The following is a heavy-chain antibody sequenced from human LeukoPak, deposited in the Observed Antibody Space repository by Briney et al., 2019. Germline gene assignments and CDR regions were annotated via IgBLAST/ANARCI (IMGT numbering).Heavy chain of an antibody. Sequence: ETLSLICAVCGGSFSGYYWSWIRQPPGKGLEWVSAISGSGDSTYYGDSVKGRFTISRDNSKNTLYLQMNSLRAEDTAVYYCAKTRPLDSSSWSHGDYWGQGTLVTVSS. J-gene: IGHJ4*02. CDR1: GGSFSGYY. V-gene: IGHV3-23*01. CDR2: ISGSGDST. D-gene: IGHD6-13*01. CDR3: AKTRPLDSSSWSHGDY.